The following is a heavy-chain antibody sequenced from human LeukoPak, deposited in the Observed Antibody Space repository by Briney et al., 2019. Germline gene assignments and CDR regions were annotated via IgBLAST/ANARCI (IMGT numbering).Heavy chain of an antibody. CDR2: IYYSGST. CDR3: ASWYSSGQGY. CDR1: GGSISSYY. Sequence: SETLSLTCTVSGGSISSYYWSWIRQPPGKGLEWIGCIYYSGSTNYNPSLKSRVTISVDTSKNQFSLKLSSVTAADTAVYYCASWYSSGQGYWGQGTMVTVSS. V-gene: IGHV4-59*12. J-gene: IGHJ3*01. D-gene: IGHD6-19*01.